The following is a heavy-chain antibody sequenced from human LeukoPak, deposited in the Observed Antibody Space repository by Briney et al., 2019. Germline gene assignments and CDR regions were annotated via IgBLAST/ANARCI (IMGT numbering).Heavy chain of an antibody. J-gene: IGHJ6*02. CDR3: ARVASTIRYGNYYGMDV. D-gene: IGHD5/OR15-5a*01. CDR2: ISYDGSNK. CDR1: GFIFSSYA. V-gene: IGHV3-30-3*01. Sequence: GGSLRLSCAVSGFIFSSYAMHWVRQAPGKGLEWVAVISYDGSNKYYADSVKGRFTISRDNSKNTLHLQMNSLRGEDTAVYYCARVASTIRYGNYYGMDVWGQGTTVTVSS.